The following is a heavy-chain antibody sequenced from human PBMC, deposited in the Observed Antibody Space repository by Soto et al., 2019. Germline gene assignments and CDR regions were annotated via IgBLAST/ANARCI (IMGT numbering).Heavy chain of an antibody. CDR1: GFTFSTYA. CDR3: ARTGTFDS. V-gene: IGHV3-23*01. CDR2: ISAGGGST. D-gene: IGHD3-10*01. J-gene: IGHJ4*02. Sequence: EVQMLESGGGWVQPGGSLRLSCVASGFTFSTYAMTWVRQAPGKGPDWVSAISAGGGSTYYADSVKGRFTMSRDNSKNPLYLQMNILTAEDRAIFYCARTGTFDSWVQEPLVTVPA.